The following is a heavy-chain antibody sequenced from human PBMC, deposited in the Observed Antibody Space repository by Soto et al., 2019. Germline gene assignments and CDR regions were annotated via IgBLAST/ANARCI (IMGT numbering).Heavy chain of an antibody. Sequence: PGGSLRLSCVASGFTFSTDGMHWVRQAPGKGLEWVSAISSDGNNKDYGDSVKGRFTISRDNSKNTLYLQMNSLRAVDTAVYYCAKDWGVYDGSGYFSDYFDYWGQGTLVTVSS. V-gene: IGHV3-30*18. J-gene: IGHJ4*02. CDR3: AKDWGVYDGSGYFSDYFDY. CDR2: ISSDGNNK. CDR1: GFTFSTDG. D-gene: IGHD3-22*01.